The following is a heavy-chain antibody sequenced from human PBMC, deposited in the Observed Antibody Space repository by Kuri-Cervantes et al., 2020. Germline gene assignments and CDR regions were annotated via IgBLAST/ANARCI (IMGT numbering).Heavy chain of an antibody. V-gene: IGHV3-33*05. Sequence: GESLKISCAASGFTFSSYGMHWVRQTPGKGLEWVAVISYDGSNKYYADSVKGRFTISRDNSKNTLYLQMNSLRAEDTAVYYCARGNYYDSSGYYFGQLLSAFDIWGQGTMVTVSS. CDR1: GFTFSSYG. CDR3: ARGNYYDSSGYYFGQLLSAFDI. J-gene: IGHJ3*02. CDR2: ISYDGSNK. D-gene: IGHD3-22*01.